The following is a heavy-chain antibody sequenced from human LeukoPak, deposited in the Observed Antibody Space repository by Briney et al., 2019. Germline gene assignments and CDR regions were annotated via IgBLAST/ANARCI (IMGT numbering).Heavy chain of an antibody. J-gene: IGHJ4*02. V-gene: IGHV3-23*01. D-gene: IGHD3-10*01. Sequence: TGGSLRLSCAASGFTFSTYAMSWVRQAPGRGLEWVSAISGSDGSTFYADSVKGRFTISRDNSKATLYLQMNSLRAEDTAVYYCARCQTKYYYGSGSYSYYFDYWGQGTLVTVSS. CDR1: GFTFSTYA. CDR3: ARCQTKYYYGSGSYSYYFDY. CDR2: ISGSDGST.